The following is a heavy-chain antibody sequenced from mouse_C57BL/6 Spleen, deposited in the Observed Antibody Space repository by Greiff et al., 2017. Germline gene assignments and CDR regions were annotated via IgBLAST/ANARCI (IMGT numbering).Heavy chain of an antibody. J-gene: IGHJ1*03. CDR1: GYTFTDYY. D-gene: IGHD1-1*02. CDR2: INPNNGGT. CDR3: AREGYGPRWYFDV. V-gene: IGHV1-26*01. Sequence: VQLQQSGPELVKPGASVKISCKASGYTFTDYYMNWVKQSHGKSLEWIGDINPNNGGTSYNQKFKGKATLTVDKSSSTAYMELRSLTSEDSAVYYCAREGYGPRWYFDVWGTGTTVTVSS.